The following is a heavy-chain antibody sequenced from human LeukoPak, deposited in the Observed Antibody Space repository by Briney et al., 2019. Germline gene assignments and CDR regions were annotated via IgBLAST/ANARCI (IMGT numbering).Heavy chain of an antibody. D-gene: IGHD2-2*01. Sequence: GGSLRLSCVASGFTFSDYYMSWIRQAPGKGLEWVSYISSSGITVYYADSVKGRFTISRDNAKNSLYLQMNSLRAEDTAVYYCARDCPSRYCSSGGYGMDVWGQGTTVTVSS. CDR3: ARDCPSRYCSSGGYGMDV. J-gene: IGHJ6*02. V-gene: IGHV3-11*01. CDR2: ISSSGITV. CDR1: GFTFSDYY.